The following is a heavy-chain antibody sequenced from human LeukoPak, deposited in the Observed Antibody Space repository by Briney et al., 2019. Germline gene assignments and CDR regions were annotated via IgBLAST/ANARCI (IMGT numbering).Heavy chain of an antibody. CDR3: AKVKNSAHYYYMDV. D-gene: IGHD2/OR15-2a*01. CDR1: GFTFSSYE. J-gene: IGHJ6*03. CDR2: ISGSGGST. V-gene: IGHV3-23*01. Sequence: GGSLRLSCAASGFTFSSYEMNWVRQAPGKGLEWVSAISGSGGSTYYADSVKGRFTISRDNSKNTLYLQMNSLRAEDTAVYYCAKVKNSAHYYYMDVWGKGTTVTVSS.